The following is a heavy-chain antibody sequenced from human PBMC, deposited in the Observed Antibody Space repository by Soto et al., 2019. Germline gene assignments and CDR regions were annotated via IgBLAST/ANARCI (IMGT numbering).Heavy chain of an antibody. D-gene: IGHD3-10*01. CDR1: GGPISTSS. Sequence: SETLSLTSTSSGGPISTSSWSWIRPPPGKGLEWIGYIYYSGSTNYNPSLKSRVTISVDTSKNQFSLKLSSVTAADTAVYYCARVWGGAFDIWGQGTMVT. CDR3: ARVWGGAFDI. V-gene: IGHV4-59*01. CDR2: IYYSGST. J-gene: IGHJ3*02.